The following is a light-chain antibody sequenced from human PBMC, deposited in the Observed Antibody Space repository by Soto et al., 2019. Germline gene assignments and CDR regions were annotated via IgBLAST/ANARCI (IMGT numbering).Light chain of an antibody. CDR1: SSNIGAGYD. CDR2: GNN. V-gene: IGLV1-40*01. CDR3: QSYDSRLSAVV. J-gene: IGLJ2*01. Sequence: QSVLTQPPSVSGAPGQTITISCTGSSSNIGAGYDVHWYQQLPGRAPKLLIYGNNNRPSGVPDRFSGSKSGTSASLAITGLQAEDGTDYYCQSYDSRLSAVVFGGGTKLTVL.